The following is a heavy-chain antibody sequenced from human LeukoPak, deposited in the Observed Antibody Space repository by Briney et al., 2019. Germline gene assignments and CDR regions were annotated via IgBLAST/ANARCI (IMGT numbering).Heavy chain of an antibody. CDR2: NNNDGSNT. CDR3: ARDRPHNWFDP. D-gene: IGHD6-6*01. CDR1: GFTFSSYW. J-gene: IGHJ5*02. V-gene: IGHV3-74*01. Sequence: GGSLRLSCEASGFTFSSYWMHWVRQAPGKGLVWVSRNNNDGSNTIYADSVKGRFTVSRDNAKNTLYLQMNSLRVEDTAVYYCARDRPHNWFDPWGQGTLVTVSS.